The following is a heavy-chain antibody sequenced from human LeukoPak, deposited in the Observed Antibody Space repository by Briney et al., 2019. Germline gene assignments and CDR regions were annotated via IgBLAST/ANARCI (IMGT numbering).Heavy chain of an antibody. CDR2: INPNTGDT. V-gene: IGHV1-2*02. J-gene: IGHJ4*02. Sequence: ASVKVSCKTSGYTFSGYYIHWVRQAPGQGLEWMGWINPNTGDTTYAQNFQGRVTMARDTSINTAYMELTRLRSDDTAAYYCAREGGYYDTTGYYAYWGQGSLVTVSS. CDR3: AREGGYYDTTGYYAY. CDR1: GYTFSGYY. D-gene: IGHD3-22*01.